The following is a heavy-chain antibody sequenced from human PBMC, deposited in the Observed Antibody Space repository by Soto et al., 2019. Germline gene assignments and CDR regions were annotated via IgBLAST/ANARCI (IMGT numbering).Heavy chain of an antibody. CDR3: ARAAGYSFGPDY. D-gene: IGHD5-12*01. J-gene: IGHJ4*02. Sequence: QVRLVESGGGVVQPGRSLRLSCAASGFNFRSYAVHWVRQAPGKGLQWVAGISFDGSKIHYADSVKGRFTVSRDNSKNTVSLQMNSLRAEDTAVYYCARAAGYSFGPDYWGQGTLLTVSS. V-gene: IGHV3-30-3*01. CDR1: GFNFRSYA. CDR2: ISFDGSKI.